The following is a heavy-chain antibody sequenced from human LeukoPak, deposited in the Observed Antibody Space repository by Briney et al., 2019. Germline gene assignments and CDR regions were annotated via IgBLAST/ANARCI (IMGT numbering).Heavy chain of an antibody. V-gene: IGHV3-30-3*01. Sequence: GRCLRLSCAASGFTFNSYAMHWVRQAPGKGLEWVAVISYDGSNKYYADSVKGRFTISRDNSKNTLYLQMNSLRAEDTAVYYCARDDYYGSGPFDYWGQVTLVTVSS. CDR2: ISYDGSNK. D-gene: IGHD3-10*01. CDR1: GFTFNSYA. CDR3: ARDDYYGSGPFDY. J-gene: IGHJ4*02.